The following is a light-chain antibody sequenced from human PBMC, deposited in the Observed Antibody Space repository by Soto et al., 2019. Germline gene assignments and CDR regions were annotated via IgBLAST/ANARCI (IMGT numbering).Light chain of an antibody. Sequence: QSVLTQPPSVSGAPGQRVTISCTGSSSNIGAGYDVHWYQQLPGTAPKLLIYGNSNRPSGVPDRCSGSKSGTSASLAITGLQAEDEADYYCQSYDSSLSASVFGTGTKVTVL. CDR2: GNS. CDR1: SSNIGAGYD. J-gene: IGLJ1*01. V-gene: IGLV1-40*01. CDR3: QSYDSSLSASV.